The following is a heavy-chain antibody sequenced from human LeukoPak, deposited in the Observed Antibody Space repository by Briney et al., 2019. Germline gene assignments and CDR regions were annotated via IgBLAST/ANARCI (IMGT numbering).Heavy chain of an antibody. J-gene: IGHJ4*02. Sequence: GGSLRLSCAASGFTVSSNYMSWVRQAPGKGLEWVSVIYSGGSTYYADSVKGRFTISRDNSKNTLYLQMNSLRAEDTAVYYCARDPEFSGSPGWGQGTLVTVSS. CDR2: IYSGGST. CDR3: ARDPEFSGSPG. CDR1: GFTVSSNY. V-gene: IGHV3-53*01. D-gene: IGHD1-26*01.